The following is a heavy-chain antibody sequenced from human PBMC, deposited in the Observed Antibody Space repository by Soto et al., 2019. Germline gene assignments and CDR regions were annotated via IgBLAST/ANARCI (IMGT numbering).Heavy chain of an antibody. D-gene: IGHD1-26*01. Sequence: QVQLVQSGAEVKKPGASVKVSCRASGFTFTLYSMHWVRQAPGQKLEWLGWINGGSGNTKYSQKFQGRVTIARDTSASTAYMEVSSLRSEDTAVYYCARYSGNYQDAFDIWGQGKMVTVSS. J-gene: IGHJ3*02. CDR2: INGGSGNT. CDR1: GFTFTLYS. V-gene: IGHV1-3*01. CDR3: ARYSGNYQDAFDI.